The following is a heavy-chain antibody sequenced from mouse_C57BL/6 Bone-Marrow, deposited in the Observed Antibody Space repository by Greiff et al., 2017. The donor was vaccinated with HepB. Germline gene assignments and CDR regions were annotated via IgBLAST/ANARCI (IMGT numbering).Heavy chain of an antibody. CDR2: IYPGSGST. Sequence: QVQLQQPGAELVKPGASVKMSCKASGYTFTSYWITWVKQRPGQGLEWIGDIYPGSGSTNYNEKFKSKATLTVDTSSSTAYMQLSSLTSEDSAVYYCARWLLRGHYFDCWGQGTTLTVSS. V-gene: IGHV1-55*01. D-gene: IGHD2-3*01. J-gene: IGHJ2*01. CDR1: GYTFTSYW. CDR3: ARWLLRGHYFDC.